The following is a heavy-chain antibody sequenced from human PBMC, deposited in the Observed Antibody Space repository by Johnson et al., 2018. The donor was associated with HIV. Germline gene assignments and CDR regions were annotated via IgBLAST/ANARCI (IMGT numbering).Heavy chain of an antibody. V-gene: IGHV3-15*01. CDR3: TTGISWYGAITFDI. CDR1: GFTFDDYG. J-gene: IGHJ3*02. Sequence: VQLVESGGGVVRPGGSLRLSCAASGFTFDDYGMSWVRQAPGKGLEWAGHIKNKADGGTTDYAALVKGRFTISRDDSKNTLYLQMNSLKTEDTAVYYCTTGISWYGAITFDIWGQGKMVTVSS. CDR2: IKNKADGGTT. D-gene: IGHD3-10*01.